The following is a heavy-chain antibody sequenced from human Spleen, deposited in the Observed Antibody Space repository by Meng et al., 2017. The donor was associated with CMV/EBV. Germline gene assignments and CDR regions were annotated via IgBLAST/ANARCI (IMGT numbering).Heavy chain of an antibody. CDR1: GFTFSSYA. V-gene: IGHV3-23*03. Sequence: LTCAACGFTFSSYAMSWVRQARGKGVEWVSLIYSGGSSSYYADSVKGRFTISRDNSKNTLYLQMNSLRAEDSAVYYCAKGYSYGYVDYWGRGTLVTVSS. CDR3: AKGYSYGYVDY. J-gene: IGHJ4*02. CDR2: IYSGGSSS. D-gene: IGHD5-18*01.